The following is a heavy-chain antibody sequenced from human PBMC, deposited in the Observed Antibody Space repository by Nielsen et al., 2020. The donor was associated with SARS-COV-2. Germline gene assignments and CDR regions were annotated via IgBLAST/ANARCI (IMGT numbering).Heavy chain of an antibody. Sequence: SETLSLTCTVSGGTISSGGYYWSWIRQHPGKGLEWIGYIYYSGSTYYNPSLKRRVTISVDTSKNQFSLKLSSVTAADTAVYYCARGPPDPLYGMDVWGQGTTVTVSS. CDR3: ARGPPDPLYGMDV. V-gene: IGHV4-31*03. J-gene: IGHJ6*02. CDR2: IYYSGST. CDR1: GGTISSGGYY.